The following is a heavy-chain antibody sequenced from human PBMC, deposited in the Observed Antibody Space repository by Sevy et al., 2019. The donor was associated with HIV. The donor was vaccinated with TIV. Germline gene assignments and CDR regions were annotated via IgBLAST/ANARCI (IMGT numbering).Heavy chain of an antibody. CDR1: GFTFISYA. D-gene: IGHD2-2*01. V-gene: IGHV3-23*01. Sequence: GGSLRLSCAASGFTFISYAMSWVRQAPGKGLEWVSAISGSGGRTYYADSVKGRFTISRDNSKNTLYLQMNSLRAEDTAVYHCAKDQGYCSSTSCYSDYWGKGTLVTVSS. J-gene: IGHJ4*02. CDR3: AKDQGYCSSTSCYSDY. CDR2: ISGSGGRT.